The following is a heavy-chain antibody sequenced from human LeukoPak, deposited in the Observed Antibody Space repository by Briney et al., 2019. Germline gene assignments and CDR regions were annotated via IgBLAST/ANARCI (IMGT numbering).Heavy chain of an antibody. CDR1: GFTVSSNY. Sequence: GGSLRLSCAASGFTVSSNYMSWVRQAPGKGLEWVSVIYSGGSTYYADSVKGRFTISRDNAKNSLYLQMNSLRAEDTAVYYCARDRYGDSYYYYMDVWGKGTTVTVSS. V-gene: IGHV3-53*01. CDR2: IYSGGST. D-gene: IGHD1-14*01. J-gene: IGHJ6*03. CDR3: ARDRYGDSYYYYMDV.